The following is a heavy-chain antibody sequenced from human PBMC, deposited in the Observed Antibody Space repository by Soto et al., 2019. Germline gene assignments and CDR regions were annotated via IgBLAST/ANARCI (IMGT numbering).Heavy chain of an antibody. CDR2: VRGSGSST. D-gene: IGHD5-12*01. V-gene: IGHV3-23*01. CDR3: AKGSRDGYNRYFDC. J-gene: IGHJ4*02. CDR1: GFTFSSYG. Sequence: PGGSLRLSCAASGFTFSSYGMSWVRQAPGKGLEWVAGVRGSGSSTYYADSVKGRFTISRDNSKNTLYLHMNSLRVEDTAIYYCAKGSRDGYNRYFDCWSQGTLVTVSS.